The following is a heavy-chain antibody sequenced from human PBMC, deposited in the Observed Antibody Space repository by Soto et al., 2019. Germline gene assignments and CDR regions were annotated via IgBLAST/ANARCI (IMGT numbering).Heavy chain of an antibody. Sequence: GGSLRLSCAASGFTFRTSGMHWVRQAPGKGLEWVGFISYEGSSKYYADSVRGRFTISRDNSKNSLYLQMNSLRAEDTAVYYCAKETLGYCSSGSCRIDYWGQGTLVTVSS. D-gene: IGHD2-15*01. CDR1: GFTFRTSG. CDR2: ISYEGSSK. J-gene: IGHJ4*02. CDR3: AKETLGYCSSGSCRIDY. V-gene: IGHV3-30*18.